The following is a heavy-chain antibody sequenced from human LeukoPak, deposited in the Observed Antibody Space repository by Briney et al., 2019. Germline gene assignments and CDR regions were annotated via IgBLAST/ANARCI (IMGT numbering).Heavy chain of an antibody. CDR3: ARGGDIGSSRSWYYYYMDV. CDR2: ISGSSSYI. D-gene: IGHD2-15*01. CDR1: GFTFSSYS. Sequence: GGSLRLSCAASGFTFSSYSMNWVRQAPGKGLEWVSSISGSSSYIYYADSVKGRFTISRDNSKNTLYLQMNSLRAEDTAVYYCARGGDIGSSRSWYYYYMDVWGKGTTVTVSS. V-gene: IGHV3-21*01. J-gene: IGHJ6*03.